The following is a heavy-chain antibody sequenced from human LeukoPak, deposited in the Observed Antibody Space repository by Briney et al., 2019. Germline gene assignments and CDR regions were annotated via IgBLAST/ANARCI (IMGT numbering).Heavy chain of an antibody. D-gene: IGHD5-12*01. V-gene: IGHV1-8*03. CDR2: MNPNSGST. J-gene: IGHJ4*02. CDR1: GYTFTSYD. CDR3: ARGRSTGYPYYFEY. Sequence: ASVKVSCKASGYTFTSYDINWVRQATEQGLEWMGWMNPNSGSTGYAQKFQGRVTITRNTSISTAYMELSGLRSGDTAVYYCARGRSTGYPYYFEYWGQGTLVTVSS.